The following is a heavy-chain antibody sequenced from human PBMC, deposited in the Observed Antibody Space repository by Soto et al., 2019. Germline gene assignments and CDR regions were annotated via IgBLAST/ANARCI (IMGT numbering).Heavy chain of an antibody. CDR3: AKERGSTVIDY. J-gene: IGHJ4*02. CDR2: ISYDGSKK. CDR1: GFSFSNYG. Sequence: PGGSLRLSCAAPGFSFSNYGMRWVRQTQGKGLEWMAVISYDGSKKYYADSVKGRFTISRDNSQNTVYLQTNSLRTEDTAVYYCAKERGSTVIDYWGRGTLVTVSS. D-gene: IGHD4-17*01. V-gene: IGHV3-30*18.